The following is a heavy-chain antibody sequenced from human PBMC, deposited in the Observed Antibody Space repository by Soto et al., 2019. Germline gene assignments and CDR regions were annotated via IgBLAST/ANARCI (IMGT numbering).Heavy chain of an antibody. Sequence: EVQLVESGGGLVQPGRSLRLSCAASGFTFDDYAMHRVRQAPGKGLEWVSGISWNSGSIGYADSVKGRFTISRDNAKNSLYLQMNSLRAEDTALYYCAKATPDYGDYSYYYGMDVWGQGTTVTVSS. CDR3: AKATPDYGDYSYYYGMDV. D-gene: IGHD4-17*01. CDR1: GFTFDDYA. V-gene: IGHV3-9*01. CDR2: ISWNSGSI. J-gene: IGHJ6*02.